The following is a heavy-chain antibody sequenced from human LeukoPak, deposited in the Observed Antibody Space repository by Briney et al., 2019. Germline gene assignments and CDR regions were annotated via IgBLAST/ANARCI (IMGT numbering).Heavy chain of an antibody. V-gene: IGHV4-59*08. D-gene: IGHD6-19*01. CDR2: IHYRGTT. Sequence: SETLSLTCTVSGRTISSYYWNWIRQPPGKGLEWIGYIHYRGTTKYNPSLKSRVTISVDTSKNQFSMKLSSVTAADTAVYYCARWYSSGWAFDYWGQGTLVTVSS. CDR3: ARWYSSGWAFDY. J-gene: IGHJ4*02. CDR1: GRTISSYY.